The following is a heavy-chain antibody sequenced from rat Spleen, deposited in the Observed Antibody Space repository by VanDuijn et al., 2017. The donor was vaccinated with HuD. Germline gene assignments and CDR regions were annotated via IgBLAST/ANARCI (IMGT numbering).Heavy chain of an antibody. V-gene: IGHV2-34*01. CDR1: GFSLTSYS. CDR3: ATPLTTLYVMDA. CDR2: MWYDGDT. D-gene: IGHD1-10*01. J-gene: IGHJ4*01. Sequence: QVQLKESGPGLVQPSETLSLTCTVSGFSLTSYSVSWVRQPSGKGPEWMGRMWYDGDTAYNSALKSRLSISRDTSKNQVFLKMSSLQTEDTATYYCATPLTTLYVMDAWGQGASVTVSS.